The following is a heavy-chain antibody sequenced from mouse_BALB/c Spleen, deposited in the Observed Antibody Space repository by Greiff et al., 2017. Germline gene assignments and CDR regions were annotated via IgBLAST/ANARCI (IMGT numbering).Heavy chain of an antibody. Sequence: VQLQESGAELARPGASVKLSCKASGYTFTDYYINWVKQRTGQCLEWIGEIYPGSGNTYYNEKFKGKATLTADKSSSTAYMQLSSLTSEDSAVYFCARGGRYDEDAMDYWGQGTSVTVSS. CDR3: ARGGRYDEDAMDY. CDR1: GYTFTDYY. CDR2: IYPGSGNT. D-gene: IGHD2-14*01. J-gene: IGHJ4*01. V-gene: IGHV1-77*01.